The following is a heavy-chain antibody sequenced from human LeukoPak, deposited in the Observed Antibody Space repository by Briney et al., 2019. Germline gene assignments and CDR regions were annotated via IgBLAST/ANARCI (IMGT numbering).Heavy chain of an antibody. CDR3: ARELVSLGTGYFDL. J-gene: IGHJ2*01. CDR1: RFTFKTCD. D-gene: IGHD7-27*01. CDR2: ITGSSTWS. Sequence: GVSLRLFCGASRFTFKTCDKMCVPQAPGEGVEGVIGITGSSTWSYYADSVKGRFTISRDNSKNPLQLQMDSLRDEDAAIYYCARELVSLGTGYFDLWGRGTLVTVSS. V-gene: IGHV3-23*01.